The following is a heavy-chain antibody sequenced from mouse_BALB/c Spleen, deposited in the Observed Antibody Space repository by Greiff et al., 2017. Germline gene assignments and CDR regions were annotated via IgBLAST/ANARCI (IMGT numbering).Heavy chain of an antibody. CDR1: GYAFTSYN. D-gene: IGHD1-1*01. CDR2: IDPYNGGT. V-gene: IGHV1S135*01. CDR3: ARRYYGSSYDFDY. Sequence: VQLQQSGPELVKPGASVKVSCKASGYAFTSYNMYWVKQSHGKSLEWIGYIDPYNGGTSYNQKFKDKATLTADKSSSTAYMQLSSLTSEDSAVYYCARRYYGSSYDFDYWGQGTTLTVSS. J-gene: IGHJ2*01.